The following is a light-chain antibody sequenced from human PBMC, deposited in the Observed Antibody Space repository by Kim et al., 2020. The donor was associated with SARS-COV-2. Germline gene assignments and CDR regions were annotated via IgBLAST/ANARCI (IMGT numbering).Light chain of an antibody. Sequence: ASVGDRVTITCRASQGISNYLAWYQQKPGKVPKLLFYAASVLQSGVPSRFRGSGSWTDFTLTISSLQPEDVATYYSQKYNSAPWTFGQGTKVDIK. J-gene: IGKJ1*01. V-gene: IGKV1-27*01. CDR3: QKYNSAPWT. CDR2: AAS. CDR1: QGISNY.